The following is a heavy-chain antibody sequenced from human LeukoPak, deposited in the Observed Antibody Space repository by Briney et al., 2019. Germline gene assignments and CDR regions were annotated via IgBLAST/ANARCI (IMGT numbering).Heavy chain of an antibody. D-gene: IGHD1-14*01. CDR2: IYYSGST. Sequence: PSETLSLTCTVSGCSISSYYWSWIRQPPGKGLEWIGYIYYSGSTNCNPSLKSRVTISVDTSKNQFSLKLSSVTAADTAVYYCARITPGNWFDPWGQGTLVTVSS. V-gene: IGHV4-59*01. CDR1: GCSISSYY. J-gene: IGHJ5*02. CDR3: ARITPGNWFDP.